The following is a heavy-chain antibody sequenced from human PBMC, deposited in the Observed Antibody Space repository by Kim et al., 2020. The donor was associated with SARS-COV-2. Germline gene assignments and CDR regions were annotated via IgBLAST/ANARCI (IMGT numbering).Heavy chain of an antibody. CDR2: ISAYNGNT. V-gene: IGHV1-18*04. Sequence: ASVKVSCKASGYTFTSYGISWVRQAPGQGLEWMGWISAYNGNTNYAQKLQGRVTMTTDTSTSTAYMELRSLRSDDTAVYYCARLGGYRQQLVYYYYGMDVWGQGTTVTVSS. CDR1: GYTFTSYG. J-gene: IGHJ6*02. D-gene: IGHD6-13*01. CDR3: ARLGGYRQQLVYYYYGMDV.